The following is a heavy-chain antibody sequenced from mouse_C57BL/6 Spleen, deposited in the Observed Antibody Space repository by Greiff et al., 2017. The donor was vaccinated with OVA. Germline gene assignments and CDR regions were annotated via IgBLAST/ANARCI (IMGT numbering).Heavy chain of an antibody. J-gene: IGHJ1*03. CDR3: ARKDWDDWYFDV. Sequence: EVMLVESGGGLVKPGGSLKLSCAASGFTFSDYGMHWVRQAPEKGLAWVAYISSGSSTIYYADTVKGRFTISRDNAKNTLFLQMTSLRSEDTAMYYCARKDWDDWYFDVWGTGTTVTVSS. D-gene: IGHD4-1*01. V-gene: IGHV5-17*01. CDR2: ISSGSSTI. CDR1: GFTFSDYG.